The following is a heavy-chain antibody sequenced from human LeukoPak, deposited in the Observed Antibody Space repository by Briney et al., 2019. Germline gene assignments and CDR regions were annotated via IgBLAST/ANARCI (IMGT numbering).Heavy chain of an antibody. Sequence: SETLSLTCTVSGGSISSYYWSWIRQPAGKGLEWIGRIYSSGSTNYNPSLKSRVAISVDTSKNQFSLKLSSVTAADTAVYYCASCYYDSSGYLRFDYWGQGTLVTVSS. V-gene: IGHV4-4*07. CDR3: ASCYYDSSGYLRFDY. CDR1: GGSISSYY. D-gene: IGHD3-22*01. J-gene: IGHJ4*02. CDR2: IYSSGST.